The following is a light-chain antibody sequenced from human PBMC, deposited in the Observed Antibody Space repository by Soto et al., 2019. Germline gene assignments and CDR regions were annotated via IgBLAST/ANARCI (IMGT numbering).Light chain of an antibody. CDR2: VAS. CDR3: QQYNSYWT. V-gene: IGKV1-5*01. CDR1: QTISSY. Sequence: DIQITQSPSSLSASVGDRVTITCRASQTISSYLNWYQQKPGKAPKLLIYVASSLQGGVPSRFSGSGSGTEFTLTISSLQPDDFATYYCQQYNSYWTFGQGTKVDIK. J-gene: IGKJ1*01.